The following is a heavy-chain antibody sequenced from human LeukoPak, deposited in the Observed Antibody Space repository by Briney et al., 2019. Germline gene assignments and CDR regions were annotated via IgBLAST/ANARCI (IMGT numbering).Heavy chain of an antibody. D-gene: IGHD3-10*01. Sequence: GASVKVSCEAPGYIFINYGISWVRQAPGQGFEWMGWINTYNGDTKYAQKLQGRVTMTTDTSTSTAYMELRSLRSADTAVYYCTRGLRTLTMVRGVDVGYWGQGTLVTVSS. CDR1: GYIFINYG. J-gene: IGHJ4*02. CDR3: TRGLRTLTMVRGVDVGY. CDR2: INTYNGDT. V-gene: IGHV1-18*01.